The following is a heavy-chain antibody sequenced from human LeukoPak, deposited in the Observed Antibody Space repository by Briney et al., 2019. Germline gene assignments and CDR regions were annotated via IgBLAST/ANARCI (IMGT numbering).Heavy chain of an antibody. Sequence: XETLSLTCAVYGGSFSGYYWSWIRQPPGKGLEWIGEINHSGSTNYNPSLKSRVTISVDTSKNQFSLKLSSVTAADTAVYYCARYPIAAAGTCFDYWGQGTLVTVSS. V-gene: IGHV4-34*01. CDR3: ARYPIAAAGTCFDY. D-gene: IGHD6-13*01. CDR1: GGSFSGYY. CDR2: INHSGST. J-gene: IGHJ4*02.